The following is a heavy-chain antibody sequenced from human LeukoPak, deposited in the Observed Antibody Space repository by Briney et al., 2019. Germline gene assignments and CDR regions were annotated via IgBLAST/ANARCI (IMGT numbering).Heavy chain of an antibody. V-gene: IGHV4-39*07. CDR2: IYYSGST. D-gene: IGHD5-18*01. CDR1: GGSISSSSYY. Sequence: SETLSLTCPVSGGSISSSSYYWGWIRQPPGKGLEWIGSIYYSGSTYYNPSLKSRVTISVDTSKNQFSLKLSSVTAADTAVYYCARRRSYGSLDYWGQGTLVTVSS. J-gene: IGHJ4*02. CDR3: ARRRSYGSLDY.